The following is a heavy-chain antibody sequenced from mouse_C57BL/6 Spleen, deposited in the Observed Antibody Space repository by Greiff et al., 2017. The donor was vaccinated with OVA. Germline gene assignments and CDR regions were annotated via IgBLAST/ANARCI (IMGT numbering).Heavy chain of an antibody. CDR3: ARQDPITTVVDY. J-gene: IGHJ2*01. Sequence: EVNVVESGGDLVKPGGSLKLSCAASGFTFSSYGMSWVRQTPDKRLEWVATISSGGSYTYYPDSVKGRFTISRDNAKNTLYLQMSSLKSEDTAMYYCARQDPITTVVDYWGQGTTLTVSS. V-gene: IGHV5-6*01. CDR2: ISSGGSYT. CDR1: GFTFSSYG. D-gene: IGHD1-1*01.